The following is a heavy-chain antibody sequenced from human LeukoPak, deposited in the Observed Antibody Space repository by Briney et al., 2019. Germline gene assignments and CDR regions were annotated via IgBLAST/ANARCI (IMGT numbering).Heavy chain of an antibody. D-gene: IGHD3-22*01. CDR2: IWYDGSNK. Sequence: GASVKVSCKASGYTFTGYYMHWVRQAPGKGLEWVAVIWYDGSNKYYADSVKGRFTISRDNSKNTLYLQMNSLRAEDTAVYYCARGAGSSGDAFDIWGQGTMVTVSS. V-gene: IGHV3-33*01. CDR3: ARGAGSSGDAFDI. J-gene: IGHJ3*02. CDR1: GYTFTGYY.